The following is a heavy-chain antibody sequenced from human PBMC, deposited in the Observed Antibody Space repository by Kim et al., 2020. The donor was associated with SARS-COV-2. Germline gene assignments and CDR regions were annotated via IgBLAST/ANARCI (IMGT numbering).Heavy chain of an antibody. CDR1: GFTFSSYE. CDR3: ARGYSSGWGVTY. J-gene: IGHJ4*02. Sequence: GGPLRLSCAASGFTFSSYEMNWVRQAPGKGLEWVSYISSRGITIYYADSVKGRFTISRDNAKNSLYLQMNSLRAEDTAIYYCARGYSSGWGVTYWGQGTLVTVSS. CDR2: ISSRGITI. D-gene: IGHD6-19*01. V-gene: IGHV3-48*03.